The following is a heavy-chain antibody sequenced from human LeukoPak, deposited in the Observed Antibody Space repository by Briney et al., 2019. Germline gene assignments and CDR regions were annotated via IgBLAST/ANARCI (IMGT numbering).Heavy chain of an antibody. D-gene: IGHD3-22*01. CDR2: ISYDGSNK. J-gene: IGHJ5*02. Sequence: GGSLRLSCAASGFTFSSYGMHWVRQAPGKGLGWVAVISYDGSNKYYADSVKGRFTISRDNSKNTLYLQMNSLRAEDTAVYYCAKEDSSGYYYSAWGQGTLVTVSS. CDR3: AKEDSSGYYYSA. CDR1: GFTFSSYG. V-gene: IGHV3-30*18.